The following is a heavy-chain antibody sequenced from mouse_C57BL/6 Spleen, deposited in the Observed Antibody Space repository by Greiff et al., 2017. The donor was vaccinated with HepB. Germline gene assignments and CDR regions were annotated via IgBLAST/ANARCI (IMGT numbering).Heavy chain of an antibody. CDR1: GYTFTSYW. Sequence: QVQLQQPGAELVRPGTSVKLSCKASGYTFTSYWMHWVKQRPGQGLEWIGVIDPSDSYTNYNQKFKGKATLTVDTSSSTAYMQLSSLTSEDSAVYYCARWIRRDAMDYWGQGTSVTVSS. D-gene: IGHD2-2*01. CDR2: IDPSDSYT. J-gene: IGHJ4*01. V-gene: IGHV1-59*01. CDR3: ARWIRRDAMDY.